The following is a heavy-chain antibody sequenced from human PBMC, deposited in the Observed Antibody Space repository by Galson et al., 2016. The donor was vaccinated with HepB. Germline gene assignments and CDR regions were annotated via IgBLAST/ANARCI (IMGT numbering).Heavy chain of an antibody. V-gene: IGHV6-1*01. Sequence: CAISGDSVSSNSAAWNWIRQSPSRGLEWLGRTYYRSKWYDDYALSVKSRISINPDTSRNQFSLQLTSVTPEDTAVYYCARGASTVLPLARIFDSWGQGTLVTVSS. CDR1: GDSVSSNSAA. CDR2: TYYRSKWYD. J-gene: IGHJ4*02. CDR3: ARGASTVLPLARIFDS. D-gene: IGHD1-1*01.